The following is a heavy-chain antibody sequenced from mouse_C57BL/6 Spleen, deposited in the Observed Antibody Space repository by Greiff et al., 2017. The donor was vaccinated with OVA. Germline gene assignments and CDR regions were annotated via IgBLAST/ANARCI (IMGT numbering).Heavy chain of an antibody. CDR2: INPNNGGT. J-gene: IGHJ4*01. V-gene: IGHV1-26*01. CDR3: ARSGWDGYAMDY. CDR1: GYTFTDFY. Sequence: VKLQQSGPELVKPGASVKISCKASGYTFTDFYMNWVKQSHGKSLEWIGDINPNNGGTSYNQKFKGKATLTVDKSSSTAYMELRSLTSEDSAVYYCARSGWDGYAMDYWGQGTSVTVSS. D-gene: IGHD3-1*01.